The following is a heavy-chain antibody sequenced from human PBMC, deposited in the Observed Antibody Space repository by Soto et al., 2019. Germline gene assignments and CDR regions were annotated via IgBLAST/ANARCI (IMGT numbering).Heavy chain of an antibody. CDR1: GFTFSNYW. Sequence: EVQLVESGGGLVQPGGSLRLSCVASGFTFSNYWMHWVRQAPGKGLVWVSRISSDGSTTTYADSVKGRFTISRDNARNTLYLQMNSLSAEDTAVYYCAMGIGYRWGQGTLVTVSS. CDR3: AMGIGYR. CDR2: ISSDGSTT. V-gene: IGHV3-74*01. J-gene: IGHJ4*02. D-gene: IGHD5-12*01.